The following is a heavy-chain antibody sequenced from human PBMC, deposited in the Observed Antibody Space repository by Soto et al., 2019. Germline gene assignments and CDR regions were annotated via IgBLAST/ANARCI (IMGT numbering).Heavy chain of an antibody. Sequence: QVQLMESGGGVVQPGRSLRLSCAASGFTFSSYGMHWVRQAPGKGLEWVAVIWYDGSNKYYADSVKGRFTISRDNSKNTLYLQMNSLRAEDTAVYYCARDSSSWYYFDYWGQGTLVTVSS. J-gene: IGHJ4*02. V-gene: IGHV3-33*01. D-gene: IGHD6-13*01. CDR2: IWYDGSNK. CDR3: ARDSSSWYYFDY. CDR1: GFTFSSYG.